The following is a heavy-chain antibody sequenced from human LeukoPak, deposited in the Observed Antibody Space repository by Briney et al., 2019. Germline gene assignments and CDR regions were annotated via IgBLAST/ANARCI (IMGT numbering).Heavy chain of an antibody. CDR2: INPNTGGT. Sequence: ASAKVSCKASGYTFTAYYMHWVRQAPGQGLEWMGWINPNTGGTNYAQKFQGRVTMTRDTSISTAYMELSSLRSDDTALYYCARDREFYDSSGPYYFDFWGQGTLVTVSS. CDR3: ARDREFYDSSGPYYFDF. J-gene: IGHJ4*02. V-gene: IGHV1-2*02. CDR1: GYTFTAYY. D-gene: IGHD3-22*01.